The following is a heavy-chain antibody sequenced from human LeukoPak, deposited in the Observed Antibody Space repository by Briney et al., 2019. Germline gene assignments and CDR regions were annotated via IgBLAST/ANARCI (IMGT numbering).Heavy chain of an antibody. CDR1: GFTFSSYS. V-gene: IGHV3-21*01. CDR3: AREDLRFLEWLLTPLDY. D-gene: IGHD3-3*01. Sequence: GGSLRLSCAASGFTFSSYSMNWVRQAPGKGLEWVSSISSSSSYIYYADSVKGRFTISRDNAKNSLYLQMNSLRAEDTAVYYCAREDLRFLEWLLTPLDYWGQGTLVTVSS. J-gene: IGHJ4*02. CDR2: ISSSSSYI.